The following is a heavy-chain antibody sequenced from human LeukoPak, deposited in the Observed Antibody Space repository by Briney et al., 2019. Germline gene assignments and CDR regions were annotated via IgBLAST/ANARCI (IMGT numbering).Heavy chain of an antibody. CDR3: ARSGGNYYSI. J-gene: IGHJ3*02. V-gene: IGHV5-51*01. D-gene: IGHD1-26*01. CDR2: IYPGDSDT. Sequence: KTGESLKISCQGSGYRFTSYWIGWVRQLPGKGLEWMGIIYPGDSDTIYSPSFQGQVTISADKSTGTANLQWSSLKASDTAMYYCARSGGNYYSIWGQGTMVTVSS. CDR1: GYRFTSYW.